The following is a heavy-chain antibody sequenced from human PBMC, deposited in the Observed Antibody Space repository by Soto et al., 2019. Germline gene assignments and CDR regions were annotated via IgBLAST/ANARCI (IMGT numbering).Heavy chain of an antibody. CDR3: AKVGETYYYDI. CDR2: ISYDGSNK. J-gene: IGHJ4*02. D-gene: IGHD3-22*01. Sequence: GGSLRLSCGAAGFTCSGYGRHWVRQAPGKGLEWVAVISYDGSNKYYADSVKGRFTISRDNSKNTLYLQMNSLRAEDTAVYYCAKVGETYYYDIWGQGTLVTVSS. CDR1: GFTCSGYG. V-gene: IGHV3-30*18.